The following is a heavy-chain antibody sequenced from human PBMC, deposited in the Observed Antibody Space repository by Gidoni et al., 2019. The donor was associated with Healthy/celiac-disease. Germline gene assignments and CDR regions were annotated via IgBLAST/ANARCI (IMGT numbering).Heavy chain of an antibody. V-gene: IGHV1-69*04. CDR3: ARDRMSAAALNLDY. Sequence: SSVKVPCKATGGTFSSYAISWVRQAPGQGLEWMGRIIPILGIANYAQKCQGRVTITADKSTSTAYMELSSLRSEDTAVYYCARDRMSAAALNLDYWGQGTLVTVSS. J-gene: IGHJ4*02. CDR2: IIPILGIA. CDR1: GGTFSSYA. D-gene: IGHD6-13*01.